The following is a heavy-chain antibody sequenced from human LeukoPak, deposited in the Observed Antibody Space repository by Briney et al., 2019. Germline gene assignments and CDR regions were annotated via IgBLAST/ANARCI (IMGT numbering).Heavy chain of an antibody. D-gene: IGHD1-26*01. V-gene: IGHV3-7*05. J-gene: IGHJ4*02. Sequence: PGGSLRLSCAASGSTFRDYWMNWVRQAPGKGLEWVASIKQDGSEKYYVDSVKGRFTISRDNAKNSLYLQMNSLRAEDTAVYYCARDGTSIVGSLDYWGQGTLVTVSS. CDR3: ARDGTSIVGSLDY. CDR2: IKQDGSEK. CDR1: GSTFRDYW.